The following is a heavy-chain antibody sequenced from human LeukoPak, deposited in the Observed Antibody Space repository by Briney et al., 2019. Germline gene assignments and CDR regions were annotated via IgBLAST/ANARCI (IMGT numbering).Heavy chain of an antibody. Sequence: ASVKVSCKVSGYTFTDYYMHWVQQAPGKGLEWMGLVDPEDGETIYAEKFQGRVTITADTSTDTAYMELSSLRSEDTAVYYCARSPSMVAGTWWFDPWGQGTLVTVSS. J-gene: IGHJ5*02. CDR3: ARSPSMVAGTWWFDP. D-gene: IGHD6-13*01. CDR2: VDPEDGET. V-gene: IGHV1-69-2*01. CDR1: GYTFTDYY.